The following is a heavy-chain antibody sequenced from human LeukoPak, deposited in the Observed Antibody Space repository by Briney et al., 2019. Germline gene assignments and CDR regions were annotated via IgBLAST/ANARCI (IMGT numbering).Heavy chain of an antibody. V-gene: IGHV3-7*04. CDR3: ARGMSTGEY. J-gene: IGHJ4*02. D-gene: IGHD3-16*01. Sequence: GGSLRLSCAACGFTFSSYWMSWVRQPPGKGLEWVANINQDGSEKYYVDSVKGRFTISRDNAKNSLYLQMNSLRAEDTAVYYCARGMSTGEYWGQGTLVTVSS. CDR1: GFTFSSYW. CDR2: INQDGSEK.